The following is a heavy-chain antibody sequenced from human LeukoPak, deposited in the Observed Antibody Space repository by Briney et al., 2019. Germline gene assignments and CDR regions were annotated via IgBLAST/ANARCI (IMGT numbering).Heavy chain of an antibody. CDR3: ARGSYSSGWYSDYYYYYGMDV. Sequence: ASVKVSCKASGYTFTGYYMHWVRQAPGQGLEWMGRINPNSGGTNYAQKFQGRVTMTRDTSISTAYMELSRLRSDDTAVYYCARGSYSSGWYSDYYYYYGMDVWGQGTTVTVSS. CDR2: INPNSGGT. CDR1: GYTFTGYY. D-gene: IGHD6-19*01. J-gene: IGHJ6*02. V-gene: IGHV1-2*06.